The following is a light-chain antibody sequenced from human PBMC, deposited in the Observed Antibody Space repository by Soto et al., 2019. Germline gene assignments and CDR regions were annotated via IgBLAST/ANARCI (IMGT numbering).Light chain of an antibody. Sequence: DIQLTQSPSFLSASVGDRVTITCRASQGINSSLAWYQQKPGKAPKLLIYAASTLQSGVPSRFSGSGSGTEFTLTISSLQPEDLATYCCQHLNSYPPYTFGQGTKLEIK. CDR3: QHLNSYPPYT. J-gene: IGKJ2*01. CDR1: QGINSS. V-gene: IGKV1-9*01. CDR2: AAS.